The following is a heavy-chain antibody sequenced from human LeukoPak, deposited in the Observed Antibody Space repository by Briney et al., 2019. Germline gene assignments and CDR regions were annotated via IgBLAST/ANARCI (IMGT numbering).Heavy chain of an antibody. CDR2: IYYRERN. J-gene: IGHJ4*02. V-gene: IGHV4-59*12. D-gene: IGHD4-17*01. CDR3: ATNDYGAQDY. Sequence: SETLSLTCPVSGGSLSSYYWSWIRQPPGKGLEWIGYIYYRERNNYNPSLKSRVTISVDTSKNQFSLKLSSVTAADTAVYYCATNDYGAQDYWGQGTLVTVSS. CDR1: GGSLSSYY.